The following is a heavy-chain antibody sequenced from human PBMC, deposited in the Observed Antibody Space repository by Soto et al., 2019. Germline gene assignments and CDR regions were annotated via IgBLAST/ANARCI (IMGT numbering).Heavy chain of an antibody. D-gene: IGHD3-16*01. Sequence: EVHLLQSGGGLVQPGGSLRLSCAAAGFTFINYAMSRVRQAPGKGPEWASASRGSDGNTFYADSVRGRFTISRANSRNPLYLQMTSLRAGDAAIYYCAKDVLGDRISVAAFANWGQGSLVTVSS. CDR1: GFTFINYA. CDR2: SRGSDGNT. V-gene: IGHV3-23*01. J-gene: IGHJ4*02. CDR3: AKDVLGDRISVAAFAN.